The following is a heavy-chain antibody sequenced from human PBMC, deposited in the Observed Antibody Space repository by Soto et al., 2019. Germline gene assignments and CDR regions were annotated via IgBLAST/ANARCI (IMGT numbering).Heavy chain of an antibody. V-gene: IGHV1-8*01. CDR1: GYIFTNND. J-gene: IGHJ5*02. CDR3: ARMATFGSLNWFDP. Sequence: ASVKVSCKASGYIFTNNDVSWVRQATGQGLEWMGWMNPGSGDTGYAQKFQGRVTMTRDVSIATAYMELSSLRSDDTAIYYCARMATFGSLNWFDPWGQGTLVTVSS. CDR2: MNPGSGDT. D-gene: IGHD3-16*01.